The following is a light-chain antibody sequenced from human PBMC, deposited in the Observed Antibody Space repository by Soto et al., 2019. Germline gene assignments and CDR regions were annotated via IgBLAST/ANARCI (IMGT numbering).Light chain of an antibody. CDR1: TSNIGSAF. V-gene: IGLV1-47*01. CDR2: RNN. J-gene: IGLJ3*02. Sequence: QSVLTQPPSASGTPGQKVTISCSGTTSNIGSAFLYWFQQFPGTAPILLIYRNNQRPSGVSDRFSGSKSGTSGSLAISGRQSGDKADYYCVSWDGSLSGWVFGGWTKLTV. CDR3: VSWDGSLSGWV.